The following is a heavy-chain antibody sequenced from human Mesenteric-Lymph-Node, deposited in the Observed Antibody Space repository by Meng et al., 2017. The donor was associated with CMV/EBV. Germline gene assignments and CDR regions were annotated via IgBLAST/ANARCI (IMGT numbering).Heavy chain of an antibody. D-gene: IGHD1-14*01. CDR2: IYYSGSA. V-gene: IGHV4-39*07. CDR1: GGSISSSSYY. CDR3: ARSTTWDGP. Sequence: SETLSLTCSVSGGSISSSSYYWGWIRQPPGRGLEWIGSIYYSGSAYYNPSLKSRATISVDTSKNQFSLKLSSVTAADTAVYYCARSTTWDGPWGQGTLVTVSS. J-gene: IGHJ5*02.